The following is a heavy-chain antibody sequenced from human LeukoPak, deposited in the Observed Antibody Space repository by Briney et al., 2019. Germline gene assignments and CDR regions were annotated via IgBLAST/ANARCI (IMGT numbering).Heavy chain of an antibody. CDR2: IYWDDDK. V-gene: IGHV2-5*02. D-gene: IGHD6-19*01. Sequence: SGPTLVKPTQTLTLTCTFSGFSLSTTGVGVGRIRQPPGKALEWLALIYWDDDKRYSPSLKSRLTITKDTSRNQVVLTMTNMDPVDTATYYCAHASYSSGWYPNYFDPWGQGTLVTVSS. J-gene: IGHJ5*02. CDR3: AHASYSSGWYPNYFDP. CDR1: GFSLSTTGVG.